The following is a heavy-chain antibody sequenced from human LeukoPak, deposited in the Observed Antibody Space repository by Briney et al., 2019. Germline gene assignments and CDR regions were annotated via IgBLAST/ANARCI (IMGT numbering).Heavy chain of an antibody. V-gene: IGHV3-33*01. D-gene: IGHD1-26*01. CDR3: ARGSGSYSAFDY. Sequence: GGSLRLSYAASGFTFSSYGMHWVRQAPGKGLEWVAVIWYDGSNKYYADSVKGRFTISRDNSKNTLYLQMNSLRAEDTAVYYCARGSGSYSAFDYWGQGTLVTVSS. J-gene: IGHJ4*02. CDR1: GFTFSSYG. CDR2: IWYDGSNK.